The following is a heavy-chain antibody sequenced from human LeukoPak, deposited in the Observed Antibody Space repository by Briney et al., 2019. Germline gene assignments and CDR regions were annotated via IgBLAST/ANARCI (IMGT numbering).Heavy chain of an antibody. CDR1: GFSFSTYW. J-gene: IGHJ1*01. Sequence: GGSLRLSCAASGFSFSTYWMHWVRQAPGKGLVWVSRINTDGSSTSYADSVKGRFTISRDNAKNTLYLQMNSLRAEDTAVYYCAREGSSTWYRGIAAEYFQHWGQGTLVTVSS. D-gene: IGHD6-13*01. V-gene: IGHV3-74*01. CDR3: AREGSSTWYRGIAAEYFQH. CDR2: INTDGSST.